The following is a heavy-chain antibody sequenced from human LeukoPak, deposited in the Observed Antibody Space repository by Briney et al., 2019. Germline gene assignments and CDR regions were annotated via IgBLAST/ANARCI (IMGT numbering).Heavy chain of an antibody. D-gene: IGHD1-26*01. J-gene: IGHJ4*02. CDR3: ARVPRVIIVGATEWGYYFDY. CDR1: GGSISSYY. Sequence: SETLSLTCTVSGGSISSYYWSWIRQPPGKGLEWIGYIYYSGSTNYNPSLKSRVTISVDTSKNQFSLKLSSVTAADTAVYYCARVPRVIIVGATEWGYYFDYWGQGTLVTVSS. V-gene: IGHV4-59*08. CDR2: IYYSGST.